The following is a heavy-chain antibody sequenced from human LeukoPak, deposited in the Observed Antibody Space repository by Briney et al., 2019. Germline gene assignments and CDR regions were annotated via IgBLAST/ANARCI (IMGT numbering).Heavy chain of an antibody. V-gene: IGHV3-7*03. CDR1: GFTFSNFW. CDR3: ARDKGDYDTSGSLFVF. Sequence: GSLRLSCTASGFTFSNFWMGWVRQAPGKGLEWVANIKQDETEKFYLGSVKGRFTISRDNAKNSLYLQMNSLRVEDTAVYYCARDKGDYDTSGSLFVFGGQGTLVTVSS. J-gene: IGHJ4*02. CDR2: IKQDETEK. D-gene: IGHD3-22*01.